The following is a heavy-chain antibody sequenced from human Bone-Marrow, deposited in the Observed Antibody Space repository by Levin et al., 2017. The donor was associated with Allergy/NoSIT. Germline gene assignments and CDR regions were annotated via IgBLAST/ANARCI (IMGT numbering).Heavy chain of an antibody. CDR3: ARSFEYSSSWSY. V-gene: IGHV3-21*01. D-gene: IGHD6-6*01. CDR1: GFAFSSYS. J-gene: IGHJ4*02. Sequence: LSLPCAASGFAFSSYSMNWVRQAPGKGLEWVSSIGSSSDHKYYADSVKGRFTISRDNAKNSVHLQMNSLRAEDTAVYYCARSFEYSSSWSYWGQGTLVTVSS. CDR2: IGSSSDHK.